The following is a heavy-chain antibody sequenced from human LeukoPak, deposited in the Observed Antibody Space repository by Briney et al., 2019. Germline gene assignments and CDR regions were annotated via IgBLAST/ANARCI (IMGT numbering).Heavy chain of an antibody. CDR3: ARDSPGEWELDFDY. V-gene: IGHV3-13*01. D-gene: IGHD1-26*01. J-gene: IGHJ4*02. CDR2: IATAGDT. CDR1: GFTFSRYD. Sequence: GGSLRLSCAASGFTFSRYDMHWVRQTTGKGLEWVAGIATAGDTYYPGSVKGRFTVSRENAKNSLYLQMNSLRAEDTAVYYCARDSPGEWELDFDYWGQGTLVTVSS.